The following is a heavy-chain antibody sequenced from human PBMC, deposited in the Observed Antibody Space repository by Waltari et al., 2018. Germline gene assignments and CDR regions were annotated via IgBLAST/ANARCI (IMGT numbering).Heavy chain of an antibody. V-gene: IGHV3-74*01. CDR3: VTDVETLVGRD. CDR1: GFIFTSAW. J-gene: IGHJ4*02. Sequence: EVQLVEAGGGLVQPGGSLRLSCTASGFIFTSAWMHWVRQAHGKGLVWVSRINNDGSGTSYADSVMGRFTISRDNAKDTVYLQMDSLRVEDTAVYYCVTDVETLVGRDWGQGTLVTVST. CDR2: INNDGSGT. D-gene: IGHD1-26*01.